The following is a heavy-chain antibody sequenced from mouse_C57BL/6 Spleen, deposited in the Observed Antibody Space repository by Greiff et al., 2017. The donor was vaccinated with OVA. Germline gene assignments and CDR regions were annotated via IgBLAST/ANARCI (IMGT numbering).Heavy chain of an antibody. Sequence: VQLQQSGPELVKPGASVKISCKASGYSFTGYYMNWVKQSPEKSLEWIGEINPSTGGTTYNQKFKAKATLTVDKSSSTAYMQLKSLTSEASAVYYCARGGLGYFDVWGTGTTVTVSS. CDR3: ARGGLGYFDV. CDR1: GYSFTGYY. CDR2: INPSTGGT. V-gene: IGHV1-42*01. J-gene: IGHJ1*03. D-gene: IGHD3-1*01.